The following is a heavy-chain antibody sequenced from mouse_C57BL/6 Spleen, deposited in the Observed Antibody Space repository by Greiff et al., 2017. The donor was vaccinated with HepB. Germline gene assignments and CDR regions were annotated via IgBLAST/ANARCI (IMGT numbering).Heavy chain of an antibody. Sequence: EVQLQQSGPELVKPGASVKISCKASGYTFTDYYMNWVKQSHGKSLEWIGDINPNNGGTSYNQKFKGKATLTVDKSSSTAYMELRSLTSEDSAVYYCAREPYYYGSSGYFDYWGQGTTLTVSS. V-gene: IGHV1-26*01. CDR2: INPNNGGT. CDR3: AREPYYYGSSGYFDY. D-gene: IGHD1-1*01. J-gene: IGHJ2*01. CDR1: GYTFTDYY.